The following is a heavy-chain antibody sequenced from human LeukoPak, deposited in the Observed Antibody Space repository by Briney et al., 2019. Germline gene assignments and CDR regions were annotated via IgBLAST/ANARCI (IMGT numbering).Heavy chain of an antibody. CDR3: SKSGMDA. Sequence: GGSLRLSCAATGFTFSIYAMSWVRQAPGKGLEWVGRIRSKANSYATAYAASVKGRFTISRDDSKNMAYLQMNSLKSEDTAVYYCSKSGMDAWGQGTTVTVSS. D-gene: IGHD3-10*01. J-gene: IGHJ6*02. V-gene: IGHV3-73*01. CDR2: IRSKANSYAT. CDR1: GFTFSIYA.